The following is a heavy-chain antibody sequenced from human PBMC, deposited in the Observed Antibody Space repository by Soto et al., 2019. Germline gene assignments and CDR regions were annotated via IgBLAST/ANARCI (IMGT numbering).Heavy chain of an antibody. Sequence: PSETLSLTCAVYGGSFSDYYWSWIRQPPGRGLEWIGEINHSGSSNYNPSLKGRVTTSVDTSENQFSLRLSSVTAADTAVYYCARGGTGHMDVWGKGITVTVSS. CDR1: GGSFSDYY. CDR3: ARGGTGHMDV. J-gene: IGHJ6*03. V-gene: IGHV4-34*01. CDR2: INHSGSS.